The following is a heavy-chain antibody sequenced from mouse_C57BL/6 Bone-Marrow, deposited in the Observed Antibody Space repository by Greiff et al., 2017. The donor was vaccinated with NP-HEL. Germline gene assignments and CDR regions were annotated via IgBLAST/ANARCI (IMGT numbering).Heavy chain of an antibody. CDR1: GYSFTSGYY. CDR3: ARGWNVGSFAY. J-gene: IGHJ3*01. D-gene: IGHD2-14*01. Sequence: EVQLQESGPGLVKPSQSLSLTCSVTGYSFTSGYYWNWIRQFPGNKLEWMGYISYDGSNNYNPSLKNRISITRDTSKNQFFLKLNSVTTEDTATYYCARGWNVGSFAYWGQGTLVTVSA. CDR2: ISYDGSN. V-gene: IGHV3-6*01.